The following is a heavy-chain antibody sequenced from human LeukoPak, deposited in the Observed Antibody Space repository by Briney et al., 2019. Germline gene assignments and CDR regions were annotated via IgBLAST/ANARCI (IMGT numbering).Heavy chain of an antibody. CDR1: GFPFSSYG. Sequence: GGSLRLSCAASGFPFSSYGIHWVRQAPGKGLEWVAVISSDGSNIYYGDSVQGRFIISRDNSINTVYLQMNSLRPEDTAVYYCAKARYGAGPFDYWGQGTLVTVSS. V-gene: IGHV3-30*18. CDR2: ISSDGSNI. D-gene: IGHD1-14*01. CDR3: AKARYGAGPFDY. J-gene: IGHJ4*02.